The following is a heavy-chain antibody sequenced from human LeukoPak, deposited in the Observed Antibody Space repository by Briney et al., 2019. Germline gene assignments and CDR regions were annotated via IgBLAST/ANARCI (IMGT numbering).Heavy chain of an antibody. CDR1: GYTFTDYY. J-gene: IGHJ5*02. D-gene: IGHD2-15*01. CDR3: ATPSGGGSYDHWFDH. CDR2: VDPEDGET. V-gene: IGHV1-69-2*01. Sequence: ASVKVSCKVSGYTFTDYYMHWVQQAPGKGLEWMGLVDPEDGETIYAEKFQGRVTITADTSTDTAYMELSSLRSEDTAVYYCATPSGGGSYDHWFDHWGQGTLVTVSS.